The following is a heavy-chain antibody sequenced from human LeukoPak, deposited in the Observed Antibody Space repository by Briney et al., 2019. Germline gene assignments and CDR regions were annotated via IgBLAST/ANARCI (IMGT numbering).Heavy chain of an antibody. CDR1: GGSFSGYY. D-gene: IGHD3-22*01. V-gene: IGHV4-34*01. Sequence: NTSETLSLTCAVYGGSFSGYYWSWIRQPPGKGLEWIGEINHSGSTNYNPSLKSRVTISVDTSKNQFSLKLSSVTAADTAVYYCARVVYYYDKGNWFDPWGQGTLVTVSS. J-gene: IGHJ5*02. CDR2: INHSGST. CDR3: ARVVYYYDKGNWFDP.